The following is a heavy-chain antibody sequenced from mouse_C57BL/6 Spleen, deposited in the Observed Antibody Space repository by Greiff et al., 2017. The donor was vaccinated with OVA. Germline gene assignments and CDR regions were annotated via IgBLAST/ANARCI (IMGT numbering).Heavy chain of an antibody. CDR2: INPNNGGT. Sequence: EVQLQQSGPELVKPGASVKISCKASGYTFTDYYMNWVKQSHGKSLEWIGDINPNNGGTSYNQKFKGKATLTVDKSSITAYMELRSLTSEDSAVYYCAGSTVDYAMDYWGQGTSVTVSS. CDR1: GYTFTDYY. V-gene: IGHV1-26*01. CDR3: AGSTVDYAMDY. J-gene: IGHJ4*01. D-gene: IGHD1-1*01.